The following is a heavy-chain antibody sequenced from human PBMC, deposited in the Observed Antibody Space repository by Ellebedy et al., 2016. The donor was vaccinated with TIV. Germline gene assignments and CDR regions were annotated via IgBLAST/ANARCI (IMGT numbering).Heavy chain of an antibody. D-gene: IGHD2-15*01. CDR1: GSSFSSYR. CDR2: IGTTGAYI. Sequence: GGSLRLXXAASGSSFSSYRMHWVRQTPERGLEWVSSIGTTGAYIFYADSVKGRFTISRDNAKNSLYLEMTNLRGEDTATYYCAKNNGGSGPNWFAPWGQGTLVTVSS. CDR3: AKNNGGSGPNWFAP. V-gene: IGHV3-21*06. J-gene: IGHJ5*02.